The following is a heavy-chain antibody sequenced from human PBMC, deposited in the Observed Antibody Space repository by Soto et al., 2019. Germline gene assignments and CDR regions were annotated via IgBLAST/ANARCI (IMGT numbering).Heavy chain of an antibody. CDR3: AKETRNPTPNWKSYRANWLLASEFDY. CDR2: ISWNSGSI. Sequence: PGGSLRLSCAASGFTFDDYAMHWVRQAPGKGLEWVSGISWNSGSIGYADSVKGRFTISRDNAKNSLYLQMDSLRAEDTALYYCAKETRNPTPNWKSYRANWLLASEFDYWGQGTLVTVSS. CDR1: GFTFDDYA. J-gene: IGHJ4*02. V-gene: IGHV3-9*01. D-gene: IGHD1-1*01.